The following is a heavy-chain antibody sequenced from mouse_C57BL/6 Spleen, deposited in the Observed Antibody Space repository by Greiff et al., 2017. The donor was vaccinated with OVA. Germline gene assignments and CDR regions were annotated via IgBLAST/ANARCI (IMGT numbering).Heavy chain of an antibody. CDR3: ARNHGSEGYYFDY. J-gene: IGHJ2*01. CDR2: INPSNGGT. V-gene: IGHV1-53*01. Sequence: VQLQQSGTELVKPGASVKLSCKASGYTFTSYWMHWVKQRPGQGLEWIGNINPSNGGTNYNEKFKSKATLTVDKSSSTAYMQLSSLTSEDSAVYYCARNHGSEGYYFDYWGQGTTLTVSS. CDR1: GYTFTSYW. D-gene: IGHD1-1*01.